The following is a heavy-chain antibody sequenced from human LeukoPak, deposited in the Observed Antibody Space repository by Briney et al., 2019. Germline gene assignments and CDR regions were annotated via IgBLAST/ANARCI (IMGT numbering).Heavy chain of an antibody. V-gene: IGHV4-59*08. CDR2: IYYSGST. CDR1: GGSISSYY. Sequence: SETLSLTCTVSGGSISSYYWSWIRQPPGKGLEWIGYIYYSGSTSYNPSLKSRVTISVDTSKKQFSLKLSSVTAADTAVYYCARVTMVGGFDPWGQGTLVTVSS. D-gene: IGHD3-10*01. J-gene: IGHJ5*02. CDR3: ARVTMVGGFDP.